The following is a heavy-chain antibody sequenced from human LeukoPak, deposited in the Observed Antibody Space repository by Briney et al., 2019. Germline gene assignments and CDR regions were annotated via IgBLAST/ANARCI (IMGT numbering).Heavy chain of an antibody. D-gene: IGHD5-12*01. CDR2: IYHSGST. V-gene: IGHV4-38-2*02. Sequence: PSETLSLICTISGYSISSGYYWGWIRQPPGKGLEWIGSIYHSGSTNYNPSLKSRVTISVDTSKNQFSLKLSSMTAADTAVYYCAREKVVATIPYYYYGMDVWGQGTTVTVSS. CDR1: GYSISSGYY. J-gene: IGHJ6*02. CDR3: AREKVVATIPYYYYGMDV.